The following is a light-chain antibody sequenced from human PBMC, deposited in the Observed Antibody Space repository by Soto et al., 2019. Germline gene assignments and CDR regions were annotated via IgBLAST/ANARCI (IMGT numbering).Light chain of an antibody. Sequence: DIQMTQSPSTLSASVGDRVTITCRASQSISSWLAWYQQKPGKAPKLLIYKASSLEGGIQSRFSGSGPGTEFTLTISSLQPEDFATYYCQQYNSYQYTFGQGTKLEIK. V-gene: IGKV1-5*03. CDR3: QQYNSYQYT. CDR1: QSISSW. CDR2: KAS. J-gene: IGKJ2*01.